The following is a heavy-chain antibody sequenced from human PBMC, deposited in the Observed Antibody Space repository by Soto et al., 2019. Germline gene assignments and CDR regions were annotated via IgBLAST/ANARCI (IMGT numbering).Heavy chain of an antibody. V-gene: IGHV1-24*01. CDR2: FDPEDGET. D-gene: IGHD1-26*01. CDR3: ATVGATFNWFDP. CDR1: GYTLTGLS. Sequence: APVKVSCKVSGYTLTGLSMHWVRQAPGKGLEWMGGFDPEDGETIYAQKFQGRVTMTEDTSTDTAYMELSSLRSEDTAVYYCATVGATFNWFDPWGQGTLVTVSS. J-gene: IGHJ5*02.